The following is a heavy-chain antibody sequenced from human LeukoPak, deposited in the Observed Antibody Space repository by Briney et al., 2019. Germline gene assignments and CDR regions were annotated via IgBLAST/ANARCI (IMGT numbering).Heavy chain of an antibody. CDR1: GFTFSSYG. CDR3: ARQNTPHGNFDY. J-gene: IGHJ4*02. D-gene: IGHD1-26*01. CDR2: IKQDGSEK. Sequence: GGSLRLSCAASGFTFSSYGMHWVRQAPGKGLEWVANIKQDGSEKYYVDSVKGRFTISRDNAKNSLYLQMNSLRAEDTAVYYCARQNTPHGNFDYWGQGILVTVSS. V-gene: IGHV3-7*03.